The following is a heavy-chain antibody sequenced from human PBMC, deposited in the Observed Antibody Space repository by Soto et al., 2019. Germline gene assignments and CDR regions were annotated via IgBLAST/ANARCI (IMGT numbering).Heavy chain of an antibody. V-gene: IGHV4-31*03. D-gene: IGHD5-18*01. CDR2: TYYSGST. CDR3: ARASYSCGPYYFDY. J-gene: IGHJ4*02. Sequence: SETLSLTCTVSGGSISSGGYYWSWIRQHPGKGLEWIGYTYYSGSTYYNPSLKSRVTISVDTSKNQFSLKLSSVTAADTAVYYCARASYSCGPYYFDYWGQGTLVTVSS. CDR1: GGSISSGGYY.